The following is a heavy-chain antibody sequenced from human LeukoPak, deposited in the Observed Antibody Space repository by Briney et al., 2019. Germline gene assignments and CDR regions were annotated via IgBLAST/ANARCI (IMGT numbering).Heavy chain of an antibody. CDR3: ARDSVIGYCSSTSCSNWFDP. CDR1: GYTFTSYG. D-gene: IGHD2-2*01. V-gene: IGHV1-69*13. Sequence: ASVKVSCKASGYTFTSYGISWVRQAPGQGLEWMGGIIPIFGTANYAQKFQGRVTITADESTSTAYMELSSLRSEDTAVYYCARDSVIGYCSSTSCSNWFDPWGQGTLVTVSS. CDR2: IIPIFGTA. J-gene: IGHJ5*02.